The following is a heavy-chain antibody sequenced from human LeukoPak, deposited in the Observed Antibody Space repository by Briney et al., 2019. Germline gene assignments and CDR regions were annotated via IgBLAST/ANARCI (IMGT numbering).Heavy chain of an antibody. D-gene: IGHD2-2*01. J-gene: IGHJ1*01. Sequence: PSETLSLTCTVSGGSISSSSYYWGWIRQPPGKGLEWIGSIYYSGSTYYNPSLKSRVTISVDTSKHQFSLKLSSVTAADTAGYYCARRGCSSTSCYSAEYFQHWGQGTLVTVSS. CDR2: IYYSGST. CDR3: ARRGCSSTSCYSAEYFQH. CDR1: GGSISSSSYY. V-gene: IGHV4-39*01.